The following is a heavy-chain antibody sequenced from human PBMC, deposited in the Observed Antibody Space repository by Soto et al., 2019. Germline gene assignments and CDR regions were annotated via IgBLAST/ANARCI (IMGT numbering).Heavy chain of an antibody. CDR3: ARITGNPANYYYYGMDV. CDR1: GYSFTSYW. CDR2: IYPGDSDT. Sequence: PGESLKISCKGSGYSFTSYWIGWVRQMPGKDLEWMGIIYPGDSDTRYSPSFQGQVTISADKSISTAYLQWSSLKASDTAMYYCARITGNPANYYYYGMDVWGQGTTVTVSS. J-gene: IGHJ6*02. V-gene: IGHV5-51*01. D-gene: IGHD1-20*01.